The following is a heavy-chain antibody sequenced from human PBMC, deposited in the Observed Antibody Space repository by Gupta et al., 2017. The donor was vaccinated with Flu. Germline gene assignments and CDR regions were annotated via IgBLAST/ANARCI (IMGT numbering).Heavy chain of an antibody. V-gene: IGHV3-30-3*01. CDR3: ARDSDYYMDV. Sequence: MNWVRQAPGKGLEWVAVIYHDGSDYYHADSVEGRFMISRDNSKNILYLEMNNVRPEDTAVYYCARDSDYYMDVWGKGTTVTVSS. CDR2: IYHDGSDY. J-gene: IGHJ6*03.